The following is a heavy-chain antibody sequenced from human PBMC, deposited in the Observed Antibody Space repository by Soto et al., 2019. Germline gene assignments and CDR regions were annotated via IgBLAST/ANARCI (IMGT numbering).Heavy chain of an antibody. D-gene: IGHD6-13*01. CDR3: ATSSSWYRGRRNYFDY. CDR2: IWYDGSNK. V-gene: IGHV3-33*01. CDR1: GFTFSSYG. J-gene: IGHJ4*02. Sequence: QVQLVESGGGVVQPGRSLRLSCAASGFTFSSYGMHWVRQAPGKGLEWVAVIWYDGSNKYYADSVKGRFTISRDNSKNTLYLQMNSLRAEDTAVYYCATSSSWYRGRRNYFDYWGQGTLVTVSS.